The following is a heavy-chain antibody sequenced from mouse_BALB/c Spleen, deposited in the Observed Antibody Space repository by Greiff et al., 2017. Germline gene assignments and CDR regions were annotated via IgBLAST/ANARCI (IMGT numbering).Heavy chain of an antibody. CDR2: IWSGGST. CDR1: VFSFSRYG. D-gene: IGHD1-1*01. V-gene: IGHV2-2*02. J-gene: IGHJ4*01. Sequence: VQLQQSGPGLVQPSQRLSLPYTLSVFSFSRYGILWVRQSPGKGLEWLGVIWSGGSTDYNAAFISRLSISKDNSKSQVFFKMNSLQANDTAIYYCARILLRDYAMDYWGQGTSVTVSS. CDR3: ARILLRDYAMDY.